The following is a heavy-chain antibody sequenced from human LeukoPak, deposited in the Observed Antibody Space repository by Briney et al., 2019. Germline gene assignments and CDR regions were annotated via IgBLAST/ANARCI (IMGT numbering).Heavy chain of an antibody. CDR1: GESLPWQY. CDR3: ARATASGSGRAYDH. V-gene: IGHV4-34*01. Sequence: SETVSLTCAGYGESLPWQYCPWIRQPACRRLAGIGEIHHSGGINSNPLLKNRVIMSIDMSKNQYSLKLKSVTAADTAVYYCARATASGSGRAYDHWAQGNLVPVSS. J-gene: IGHJ4*02. CDR2: IHHSGGI. D-gene: IGHD3-10*01.